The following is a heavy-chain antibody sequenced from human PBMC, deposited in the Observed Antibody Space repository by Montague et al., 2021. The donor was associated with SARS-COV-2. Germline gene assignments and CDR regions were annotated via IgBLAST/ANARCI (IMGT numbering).Heavy chain of an antibody. J-gene: IGHJ4*02. CDR3: ARGTGYDYYFDC. CDR2: IYYSGST. D-gene: IGHD5-12*01. Sequence: SETLSLTCTVSGGSISSSSYYWGWIRQPPGKGLEWIGNIYYSGSTYYNSSLQSRATISLDTSKNQFSLNLRSVTAADTALYFCARGTGYDYYFDCWGLGTLVTVSS. CDR1: GGSISSSSYY. V-gene: IGHV4-39*07.